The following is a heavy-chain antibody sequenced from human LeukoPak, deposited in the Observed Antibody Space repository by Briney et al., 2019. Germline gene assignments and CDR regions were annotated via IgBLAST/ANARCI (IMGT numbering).Heavy chain of an antibody. CDR2: ISGSGGST. V-gene: IGHV3-23*01. D-gene: IGHD5-12*01. CDR3: AKGDGYDWFAYYYYGMDV. CDR1: GFTFSSYA. J-gene: IGHJ6*02. Sequence: GGSLRLSCAASGFTFSSYAMSWVRQAPGKGLEWVSAISGSGGSTYYADSVKGRFTISRDNSKNTLYLQMNSLRAEDTAVYYCAKGDGYDWFAYYYYGMDVWGQGTTVTVSS.